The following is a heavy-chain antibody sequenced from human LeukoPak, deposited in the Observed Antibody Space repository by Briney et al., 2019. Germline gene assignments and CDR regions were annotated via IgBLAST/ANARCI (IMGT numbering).Heavy chain of an antibody. CDR1: GYTFTGYY. CDR2: INPNSGGT. Sequence: ASVKVSCKASGYTFTGYYMHWVRQAPGEGLEWMGWINPNSGGTNYAQKFQGRVTMTRDTSISTAYMELSRLRSDDTAVYYCARFKYDILTGYDFDAFDIWGQGTMVTVSS. J-gene: IGHJ3*02. D-gene: IGHD3-9*01. CDR3: ARFKYDILTGYDFDAFDI. V-gene: IGHV1-2*02.